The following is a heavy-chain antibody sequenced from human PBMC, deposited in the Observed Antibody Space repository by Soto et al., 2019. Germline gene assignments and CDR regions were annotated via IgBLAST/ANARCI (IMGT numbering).Heavy chain of an antibody. CDR3: ARLELKDGMDV. V-gene: IGHV1-2*04. J-gene: IGHJ6*02. CDR1: GYTFTGYY. D-gene: IGHD1-26*01. CDR2: INPNSGGT. Sequence: ASVKVSCKSSGYTFTGYYIHWVRQAPGQGLEWMGWINPNSGGTNYAQKFQGWVTMTRDTSISTAYMELSSLKASDTAMYYCARLELKDGMDVWGQGTTVTVSS.